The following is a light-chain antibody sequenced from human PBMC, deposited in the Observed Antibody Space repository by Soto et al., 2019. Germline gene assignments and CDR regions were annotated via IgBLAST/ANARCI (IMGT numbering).Light chain of an antibody. CDR2: EGS. Sequence: QSALTQPASVSGSPGQSITISCTGSSSDVGIYKFVSWYQQHPGKAPKLVIYEGSQRPSGVSDRFSGSKSGNTASLTISGLQAEDQADYYCCSYAGSGPFVIFGGGTKLTVL. CDR1: SSDVGIYKF. CDR3: CSYAGSGPFVI. V-gene: IGLV2-23*03. J-gene: IGLJ2*01.